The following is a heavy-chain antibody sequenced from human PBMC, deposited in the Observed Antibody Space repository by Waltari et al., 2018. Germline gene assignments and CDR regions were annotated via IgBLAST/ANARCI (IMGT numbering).Heavy chain of an antibody. V-gene: IGHV1-69*10. CDR1: GGPVSSKA. CDR2: IIPILGRA. D-gene: IGHD2-8*01. Sequence: QVQLAQSGAEVKKPGSPVKVDCKALGGPVSSKAIRWVRKDPGHGLEWMGGIIPILGRANYAQKFQCRVTITADKSTSTAYMELSSLRSEDTSVYYCASGVGANNGFDPWGQGTLVTVSS. CDR3: ASGVGANNGFDP. J-gene: IGHJ5*02.